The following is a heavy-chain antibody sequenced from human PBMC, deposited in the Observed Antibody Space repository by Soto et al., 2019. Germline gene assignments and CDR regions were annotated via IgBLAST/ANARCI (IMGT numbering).Heavy chain of an antibody. CDR1: GFTFSDYP. D-gene: IGHD2-15*01. CDR3: ARETPSFDS. CDR2: IRTISSAI. Sequence: GGSLRLSCAASGFTFSDYPMNWVRQAPGKGLEWVSSIRTISSAIYFADSVRGRFAISRDNARNSLYLQMTSLRDEDTAVYYCARETPSFDSWGQGTLVTVSS. V-gene: IGHV3-48*02. J-gene: IGHJ4*02.